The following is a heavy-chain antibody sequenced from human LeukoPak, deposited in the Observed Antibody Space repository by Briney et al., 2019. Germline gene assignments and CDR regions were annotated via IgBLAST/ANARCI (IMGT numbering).Heavy chain of an antibody. J-gene: IGHJ4*02. Sequence: ASVKVSCKASGYSFTSYGISWVRQAPGQGLEWMGWISGYNGNTRYAQKVQDRVTVTTDTSTTTGHMELRSLRSDDTAVYYCARAPNYSGSGSFFSDYWGQGTLVTVSS. CDR1: GYSFTSYG. D-gene: IGHD3-10*01. V-gene: IGHV1-18*01. CDR3: ARAPNYSGSGSFFSDY. CDR2: ISGYNGNT.